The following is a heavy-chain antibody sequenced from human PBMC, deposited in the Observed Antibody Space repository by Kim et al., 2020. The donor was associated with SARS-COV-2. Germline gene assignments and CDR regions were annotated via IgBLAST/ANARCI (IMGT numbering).Heavy chain of an antibody. CDR2: IGISGVNA. V-gene: IGHV3-23*01. J-gene: IGHJ6*02. Sequence: GGSLRLSCAASGFTFSSYVMTWVRQAPGKGLEWVSVIGISGVNAYYVDSVKGRFTVSRDNPKNTLYLQMNNLRTEDTGVYYCAKDCSSATCLRSGGAAMDVWGQGATVIVSS. CDR1: GFTFSSYV. D-gene: IGHD2-2*01. CDR3: AKDCSSATCLRSGGAAMDV.